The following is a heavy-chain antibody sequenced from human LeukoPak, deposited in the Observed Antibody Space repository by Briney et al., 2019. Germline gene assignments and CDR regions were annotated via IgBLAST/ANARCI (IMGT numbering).Heavy chain of an antibody. CDR2: ISSSGSTI. V-gene: IGHV3-48*03. J-gene: IGHJ4*02. CDR3: AREDGGNYFDY. CDR1: GFTFRSYE. D-gene: IGHD4-23*01. Sequence: GGSLRLSCAASGFTFRSYEMNWVRQTPGKGLEWVSYISSSGSTIVYADSVKGRFTISRDNAKNSLYLQMNSLRAEDTAVYYCAREDGGNYFDYWGQGTLVTVSS.